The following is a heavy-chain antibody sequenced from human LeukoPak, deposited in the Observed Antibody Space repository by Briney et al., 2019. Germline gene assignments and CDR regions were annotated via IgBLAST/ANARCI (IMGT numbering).Heavy chain of an antibody. CDR2: ISYSGGT. CDR3: ARGWSKGFSGHWFDP. J-gene: IGHJ5*02. D-gene: IGHD3-3*01. V-gene: IGHV4-59*08. CDR1: GGSISSYY. Sequence: SETLSLTCTVSGGSISSYYWSWIRQPPGKGLEWIGYISYSGGTNYNPSLKSRVTISVDTSKNQFSLKVSSLTGADTAVYYCARGWSKGFSGHWFDPWGQGTLVTVSS.